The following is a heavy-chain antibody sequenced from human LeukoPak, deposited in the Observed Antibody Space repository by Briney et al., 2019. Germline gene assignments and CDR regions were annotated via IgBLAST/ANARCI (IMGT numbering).Heavy chain of an antibody. J-gene: IGHJ4*02. D-gene: IGHD6-19*01. CDR1: GGSISSHNW. V-gene: IGHV4-4*02. CDR2: ISHSGNT. Sequence: PSWTLSLTCALSGGSISSHNWWSWVRQPPGKGLEWIGEISHSGNTNCNPSLQSRVTISVDKSKSQFSLRLSSVTAADTAVYYCATSANSGWSYFGNWGQGTLVTVSS. CDR3: ATSANSGWSYFGN.